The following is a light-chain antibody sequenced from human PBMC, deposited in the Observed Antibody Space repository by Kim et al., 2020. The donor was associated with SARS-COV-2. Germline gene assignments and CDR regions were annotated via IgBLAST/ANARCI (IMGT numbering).Light chain of an antibody. CDR2: GAT. J-gene: IGKJ1*01. Sequence: PGDTATLSCRTSQTIANTYLAWYQQRPGQAPRLLIYGATSRATAIPDRFSGSGSGTDFTLTISRLEPEDFAVYYCQQYGYSPRTFGPGTKV. CDR1: QTIANTY. CDR3: QQYGYSPRT. V-gene: IGKV3-20*01.